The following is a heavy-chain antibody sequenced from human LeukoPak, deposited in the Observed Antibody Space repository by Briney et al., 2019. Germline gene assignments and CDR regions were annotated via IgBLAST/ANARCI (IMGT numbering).Heavy chain of an antibody. V-gene: IGHV4-59*12. CDR1: SGSISSYY. CDR2: IYYSGST. J-gene: IGHJ4*02. Sequence: SETLSLTCTVSSGSISSYYWSWIRQPPGKGLEWIGYIYYSGSTNYNPSLKSRVTISVDTSKNQFSLKLSSVTAADTAVYYCARAGQQWLVDYWGQGTLVTVSS. CDR3: ARAGQQWLVDY. D-gene: IGHD6-19*01.